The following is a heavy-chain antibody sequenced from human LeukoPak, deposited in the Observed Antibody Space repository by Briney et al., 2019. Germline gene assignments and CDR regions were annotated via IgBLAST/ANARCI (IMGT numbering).Heavy chain of an antibody. J-gene: IGHJ4*02. CDR3: ARLLLWLGGPAWYYFDY. Sequence: SETLSLTCTVSGGSISSSSYYWGWIRQPPGKGLEWIGSIYYSGSTYYNPSLKSRVTISVDTSKNQFSLKLSSVTAADTAVYYCARLLLWLGGPAWYYFDYWGQGTLVTVSS. CDR1: GGSISSSSYY. D-gene: IGHD3-10*01. CDR2: IYYSGST. V-gene: IGHV4-39*07.